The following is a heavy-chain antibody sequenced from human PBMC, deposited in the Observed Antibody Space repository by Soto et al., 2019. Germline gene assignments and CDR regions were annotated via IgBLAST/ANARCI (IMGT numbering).Heavy chain of an antibody. CDR1: GFTFSLAR. CDR2: IRRKSDGGTA. CDR3: YHYDAGSYSSDY. Sequence: EVQLVESGGGLVKPGESLRLSCTASGFTFSLARMSWARQAPGKGLEWVGRIRRKSDGGTADYAAPVKGRFTISRDDSKNTLYLQMNSLKTEDTGRYYCYHYDAGSYSSDYWGQGSLVTVSS. J-gene: IGHJ4*02. D-gene: IGHD3-10*01. V-gene: IGHV3-15*01.